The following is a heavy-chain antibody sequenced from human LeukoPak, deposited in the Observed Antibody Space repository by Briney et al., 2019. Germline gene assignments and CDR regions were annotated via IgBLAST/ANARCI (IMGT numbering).Heavy chain of an antibody. J-gene: IGHJ6*03. Sequence: ASVKVSCKASGGTFSSYAISWVRQAPGQGLEWMGGIIPIFGTANYAQKFQGRVTINADKSTSTAHMELSSLRSEDTAVYYCARCPAMVRGVIHYYYYMDVWGKGTTVTVSS. CDR2: IIPIFGTA. V-gene: IGHV1-69*06. CDR3: ARCPAMVRGVIHYYYYMDV. CDR1: GGTFSSYA. D-gene: IGHD3-10*01.